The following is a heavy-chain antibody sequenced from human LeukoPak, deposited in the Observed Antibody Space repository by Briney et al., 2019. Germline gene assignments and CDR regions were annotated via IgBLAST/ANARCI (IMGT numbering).Heavy chain of an antibody. CDR1: GYTFTGYY. Sequence: ASVKVSCKASGYTFTGYYMHWVRQAPGQGLEWMGWINPNSGGTNYAQKFQGRVTMTRDTSISTAYMELSRLRSDDTAVYYCARGPRIYCSSTSCYLGFDYWGQGTLVTVSS. CDR3: ARGPRIYCSSTSCYLGFDY. V-gene: IGHV1-2*02. J-gene: IGHJ4*02. D-gene: IGHD2-2*01. CDR2: INPNSGGT.